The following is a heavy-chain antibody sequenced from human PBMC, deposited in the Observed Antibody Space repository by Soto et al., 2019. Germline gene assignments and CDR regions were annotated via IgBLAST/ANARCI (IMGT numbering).Heavy chain of an antibody. J-gene: IGHJ5*02. CDR2: INPNSGGT. Sequence: ASVKVSCKASGYTFTGYYMHWVRQAPGQGLVWMGWINPNSGGTNYAQKFQGRVTMTRDTSISTAYMELSRLRSDDTAVYYCARAPNSYDWFDPWGQGTLVTVSS. CDR1: GYTFTGYY. D-gene: IGHD1-26*01. CDR3: ARAPNSYDWFDP. V-gene: IGHV1-2*02.